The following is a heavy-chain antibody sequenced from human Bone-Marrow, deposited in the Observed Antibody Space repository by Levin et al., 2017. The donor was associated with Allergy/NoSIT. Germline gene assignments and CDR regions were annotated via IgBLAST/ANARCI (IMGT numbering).Heavy chain of an antibody. CDR3: AREGNGYYYESSGFYYYGLDV. V-gene: IGHV4-61*01. CDR1: GASVSRGTYY. D-gene: IGHD3-22*01. Sequence: KASETLSLTCTVSGASVSRGTYYWSWIRQPPGKGLEWIGYIYYNGNTKYNPSLESRVTMSVDTSKNQFSLKLTSVTAADTAVCYCAREGNGYYYESSGFYYYGLDVWGQGTTVTVSS. J-gene: IGHJ6*02. CDR2: IYYNGNT.